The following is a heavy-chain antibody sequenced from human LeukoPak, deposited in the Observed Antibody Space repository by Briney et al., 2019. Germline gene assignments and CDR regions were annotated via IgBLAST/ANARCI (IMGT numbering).Heavy chain of an antibody. D-gene: IGHD4-17*01. V-gene: IGHV4-59*01. CDR1: GGSISSYY. CDR2: IYYSGST. Sequence: PSETLSLTCTVSGGSISSYYWSWIRQPPGKGLEWIGYIYYSGSTNYNPSLKSRVTISVDTSKNQFSLKLSSVTAANTAVYYCARVNHDYGDCVDYWGQGTLVTVSS. J-gene: IGHJ4*02. CDR3: ARVNHDYGDCVDY.